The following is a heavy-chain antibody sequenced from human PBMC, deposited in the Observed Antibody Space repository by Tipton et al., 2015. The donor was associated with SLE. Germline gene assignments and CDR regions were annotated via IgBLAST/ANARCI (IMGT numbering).Heavy chain of an antibody. CDR2: IYYSGST. CDR1: GGSISSGGYY. Sequence: TLSLTCTVSGGSISSGGYYWGWIRQPPGKGLEWIGSIYYSGSTYYNPSLKSRVTISVDTSKNQFSLKLSSVTAADTAVYYCASRPGAAAGLDAFDIWGQGTMVTVSS. V-gene: IGHV4-39*07. J-gene: IGHJ3*02. CDR3: ASRPGAAAGLDAFDI. D-gene: IGHD6-13*01.